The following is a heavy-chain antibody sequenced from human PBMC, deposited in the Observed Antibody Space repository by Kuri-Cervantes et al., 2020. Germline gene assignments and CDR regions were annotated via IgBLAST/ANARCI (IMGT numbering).Heavy chain of an antibody. Sequence: ASVKVSCKASGYTFTGYYMHWVRQAPGQGPEWMGWINPNSGGTNYAQKFQGWVTMTRDTSISTAYMELSRLRSDDTAVYYCASAYYGSGSPIYGMDVWGQGTTVTVSS. V-gene: IGHV1-2*04. J-gene: IGHJ6*02. CDR3: ASAYYGSGSPIYGMDV. D-gene: IGHD3-10*01. CDR2: INPNSGGT. CDR1: GYTFTGYY.